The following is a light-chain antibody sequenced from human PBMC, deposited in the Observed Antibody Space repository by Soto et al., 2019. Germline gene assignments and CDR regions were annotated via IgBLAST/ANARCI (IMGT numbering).Light chain of an antibody. J-gene: IGLJ2*01. Sequence: QSVLTQPPSVSGAPGQRVTISCTGSSSNIGAGYDVHWYQQLPGTAPKLLIYGNSNRPSGVPVRFSGSKSGTSASLAITGLQAEDEADYYCQSYDSSLSALFGGGTKVTVL. CDR1: SSNIGAGYD. CDR3: QSYDSSLSAL. CDR2: GNS. V-gene: IGLV1-40*01.